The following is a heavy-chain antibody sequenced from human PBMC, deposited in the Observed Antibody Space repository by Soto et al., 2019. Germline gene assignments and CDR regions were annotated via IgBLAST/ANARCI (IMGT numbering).Heavy chain of an antibody. J-gene: IGHJ4*02. CDR1: GGSISSYY. CDR2: IYYSGST. CDR3: AHSRNSYFCDY. D-gene: IGHD2-2*01. V-gene: IGHV4-59*01. Sequence: ASETLSLTCTVSGGSISSYYWSWIRQPPGKGLEWIGYIYYSGSTNYSPSLKSRVTITKDTSKNQVVLTVTNMDPVDTATYYCAHSRNSYFCDYWGQGTLVTVSS.